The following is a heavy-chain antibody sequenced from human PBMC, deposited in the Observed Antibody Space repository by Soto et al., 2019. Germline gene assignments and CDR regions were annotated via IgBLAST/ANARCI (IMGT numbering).Heavy chain of an antibody. CDR1: GYTFTSYG. V-gene: IGHV1-18*01. CDR2: ISGYNGNT. CDR3: TTGPNLRPLAAFDI. Sequence: ASVKVSCKASGYTFTSYGISWVRQAPGQGLEWMGWISGYNGNTNYAQKLQGRVIMTTDTSTSTAYMELRSLKTEDTAVYYCTTGPNLRPLAAFDIWGQGTVVTVSS. J-gene: IGHJ3*02.